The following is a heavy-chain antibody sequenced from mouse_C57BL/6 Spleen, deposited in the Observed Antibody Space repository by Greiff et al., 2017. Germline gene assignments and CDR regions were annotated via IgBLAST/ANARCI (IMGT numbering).Heavy chain of an antibody. CDR2: IDPEDGDT. CDR1: GFNIKDYY. J-gene: IGHJ1*03. CDR3: TTAFYYGSNYWYFDV. V-gene: IGHV14-1*01. Sequence: EVKVVESGAELVRPGASVKLSCTASGFNIKDYYMHWVKQRPEQGLEWIGRIDPEDGDTEYAPKFQGKATMTADTSSNTAYLQLSSLTSEDTAVYYCTTAFYYGSNYWYFDVWGTGTTVTVSS. D-gene: IGHD1-1*01.